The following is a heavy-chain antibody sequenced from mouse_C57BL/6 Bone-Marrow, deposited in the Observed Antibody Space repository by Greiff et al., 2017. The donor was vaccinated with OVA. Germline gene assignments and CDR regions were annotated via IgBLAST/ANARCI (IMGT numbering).Heavy chain of an antibody. D-gene: IGHD3-2*02. V-gene: IGHV1-55*01. CDR3: ASRGLRLHYFDY. CDR2: IYPGSGST. Sequence: VQLQQSGAELVKPGASVKMSCKASGYTFTSYWITWVKQRPGQGLEWIGDIYPGSGSTNYNEKFKSKATLTVDTSSSTAYMQLSSLTSEDSAVYYCASRGLRLHYFDYWGQGTTLTVSS. CDR1: GYTFTSYW. J-gene: IGHJ2*01.